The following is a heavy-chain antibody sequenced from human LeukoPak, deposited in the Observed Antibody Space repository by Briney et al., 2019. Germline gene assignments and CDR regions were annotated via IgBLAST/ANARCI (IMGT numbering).Heavy chain of an antibody. CDR3: AKLLRDVTIYDF. Sequence: QSGGSLRLSCAASGFRFSRYWMSWVRQAPGKGLEWVASINQGESMIWYVDSVKGRFTISRDNANNLLFLQMNYMRVEDTAVYYCAKLLRDVTIYDFWGHGDLVTVSS. CDR1: GFRFSRYW. CDR2: INQGESMI. V-gene: IGHV3-7*01. D-gene: IGHD5-24*01. J-gene: IGHJ4*03.